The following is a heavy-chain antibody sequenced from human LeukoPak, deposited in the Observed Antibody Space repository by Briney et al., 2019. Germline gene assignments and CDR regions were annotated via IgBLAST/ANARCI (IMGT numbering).Heavy chain of an antibody. CDR2: ISDNEGRT. CDR3: ARHDSFIPY. D-gene: IGHD5-18*01. J-gene: IGHJ4*02. Sequence: GGSLRLSCAASGFTFNYYAMSWVRQAPGKGLDWVSSISDNEGRTYYTDSVKGRFTISRDNTKNTVYLQMHNLRADDTAVYFCARHDSFIPYWGQGALVTVSS. CDR1: GFTFNYYA. V-gene: IGHV3-23*01.